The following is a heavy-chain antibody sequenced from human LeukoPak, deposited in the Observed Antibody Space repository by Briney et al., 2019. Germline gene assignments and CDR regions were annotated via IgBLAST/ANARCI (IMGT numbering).Heavy chain of an antibody. V-gene: IGHV1-18*01. D-gene: IGHD3-16*01. J-gene: IGHJ4*02. CDR2: ISAYNGNT. Sequence: ASVKVSCKASGYTFTSYAFRWVRQTPGQGLEWMGWISAYNGNTNYAQNLQGRVTMTTDTSTSTAYMELRSLRSDDTAVYYCAREGLGELTLDCWGQGTLVTVSS. CDR1: GYTFTSYA. CDR3: AREGLGELTLDC.